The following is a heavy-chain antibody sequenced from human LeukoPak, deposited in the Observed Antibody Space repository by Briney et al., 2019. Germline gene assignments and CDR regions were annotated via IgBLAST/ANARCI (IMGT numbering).Heavy chain of an antibody. CDR3: ARHHVSDYYDSSGFADY. CDR1: GGSIDTYY. J-gene: IGHJ4*02. D-gene: IGHD3-22*01. CDR2: INYKGRT. Sequence: SETLSLICTVSGGSIDTYYWSWIRQSPGKGLEWIGYINYKGRTNNNPSLKSRVTISVDTSKNQFSLKLSSVTAADTAVYYCARHHVSDYYDSSGFADYWGQGTLVTVSS. V-gene: IGHV4-59*08.